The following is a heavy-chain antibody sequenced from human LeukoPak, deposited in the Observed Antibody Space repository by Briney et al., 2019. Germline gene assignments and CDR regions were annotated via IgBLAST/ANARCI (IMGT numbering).Heavy chain of an antibody. CDR3: AKGGGSSWYSTFDY. D-gene: IGHD6-13*01. Sequence: PGGSLRLSCAASGLTFSTNRMSWVRQASGKGPEWVSAISGSGGSTYYADSVKGRFTISRDNSKNTLYLQMNSLRAEDTAVYYCAKGGGSSWYSTFDYWGQGTLVTVSS. V-gene: IGHV3-23*01. J-gene: IGHJ4*02. CDR2: ISGSGGST. CDR1: GLTFSTNR.